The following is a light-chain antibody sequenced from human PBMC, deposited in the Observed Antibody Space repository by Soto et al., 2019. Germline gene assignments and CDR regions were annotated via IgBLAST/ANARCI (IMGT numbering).Light chain of an antibody. J-gene: IGKJ1*01. Sequence: EVVLTQSPATLSLSPGERATLSGRASQSVSSYLAWYQQKPGQAPRLLIYDASNRATGIPARFSGSGSGTDFTLTISSLEPEDSAVYYCQQRPSWTFGQGTKVEIK. V-gene: IGKV3-11*01. CDR1: QSVSSY. CDR2: DAS. CDR3: QQRPSWT.